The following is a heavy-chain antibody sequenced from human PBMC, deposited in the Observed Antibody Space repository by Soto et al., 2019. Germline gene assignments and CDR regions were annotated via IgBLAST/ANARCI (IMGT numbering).Heavy chain of an antibody. CDR1: GFTFSSCG. Sequence: GGSLRLSCAASGFTFSSCGMHWVRQAPGKGLEWVAVISYDGSNKYYADSVKGRFTISRDNSKNTLYLQMNSLRAEDTAVYYCAKGHRGYSYGTVDYWGQGTLVTVSS. CDR3: AKGHRGYSYGTVDY. CDR2: ISYDGSNK. J-gene: IGHJ4*02. V-gene: IGHV3-30*18. D-gene: IGHD5-18*01.